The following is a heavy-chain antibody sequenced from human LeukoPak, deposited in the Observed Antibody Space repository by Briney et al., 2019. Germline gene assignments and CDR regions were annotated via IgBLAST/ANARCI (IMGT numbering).Heavy chain of an antibody. Sequence: GGSLRLSCAGSGFTFSQYFMHWVRQAPGKGLEYLSVISYNGEQTYYSKSVTGRFTISRDNSKNMLYLQMGSLRPEDTAVYFCARDPSVGRFSGSELDLWGQGTLVTVSS. J-gene: IGHJ5*02. D-gene: IGHD3-22*01. CDR3: ARDPSVGRFSGSELDL. V-gene: IGHV3-64*01. CDR2: ISYNGEQT. CDR1: GFTFSQYF.